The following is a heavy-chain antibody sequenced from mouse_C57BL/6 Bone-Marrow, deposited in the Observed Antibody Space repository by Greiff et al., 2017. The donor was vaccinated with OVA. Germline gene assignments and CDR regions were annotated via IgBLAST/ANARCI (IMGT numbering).Heavy chain of an antibody. Sequence: QVTLKESGPGILQSSQTLSLTCSFSGFSLSTSGMGVSWIRQPSGKGLEWLAHISWDADKRYHPSLKSRLTISKDTSRNQVFLKITSVDTADTATYYGARERADEGFAYWGQGTLVTVSA. CDR1: GFSLSTSGMG. CDR3: ARERADEGFAY. CDR2: ISWDADK. V-gene: IGHV8-12*01. J-gene: IGHJ3*01.